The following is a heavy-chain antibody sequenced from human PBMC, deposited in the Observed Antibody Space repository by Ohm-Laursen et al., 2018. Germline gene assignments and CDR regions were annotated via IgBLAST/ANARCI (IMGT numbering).Heavy chain of an antibody. V-gene: IGHV3-33*01. CDR1: GFTFSRNG. D-gene: IGHD6-19*01. J-gene: IGHJ4*02. CDR2: IWYDGSNK. CDR3: ARDFGWGWDY. Sequence: SLRLSCAASGFTFSRNGMHWVRQAPGKGLEWVAVIWYDGSNKYYADSVKGRFTMSRDNTKSSLYLQMYDLRAEDTAVYYCARDFGWGWDYWGQGSLVTVSS.